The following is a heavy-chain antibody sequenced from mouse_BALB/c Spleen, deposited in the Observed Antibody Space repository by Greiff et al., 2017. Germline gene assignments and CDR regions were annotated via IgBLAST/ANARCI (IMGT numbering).Heavy chain of an antibody. V-gene: IGHV1-18*01. Sequence: VQLQQSGPELVKPGASVKIPCKASGYTFTDYNMDWVKQSHGKSLEWIGDINPNNGGTIYNQKFKGKATLTVDKSSSTAYMELRSLTSEDTAVYYCARGSNYGNYGGFAYWGQGTLVTVSA. D-gene: IGHD2-1*01. CDR3: ARGSNYGNYGGFAY. J-gene: IGHJ3*01. CDR1: GYTFTDYN. CDR2: INPNNGGT.